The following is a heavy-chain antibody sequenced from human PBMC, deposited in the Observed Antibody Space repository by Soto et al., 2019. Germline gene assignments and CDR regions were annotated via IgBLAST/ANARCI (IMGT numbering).Heavy chain of an antibody. J-gene: IGHJ4*02. Sequence: GESLRLAGSASGVTFSSYVVFRVRQTPGKRLEYVSLISNNGDTTNYADSVKGRFTVSRDHSKSTLFLQMSSLRTEDTSFYYCVKMGRSGQIVPSDYWGQGT. CDR2: ISNNGDTT. V-gene: IGHV3-64D*06. CDR3: VKMGRSGQIVPSDY. D-gene: IGHD6-6*01. CDR1: GVTFSSYV.